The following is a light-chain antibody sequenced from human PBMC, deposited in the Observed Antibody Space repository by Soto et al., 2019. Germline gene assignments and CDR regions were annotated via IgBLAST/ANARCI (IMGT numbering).Light chain of an antibody. CDR3: QQYGNSPTT. V-gene: IGKV3-20*01. Sequence: EIVLTQSPATLSLSPGERATLSCRASQSVSSYLAWYQQEPGQAPRLLIDGASSRATGVPDRFSGTGSGTDFTLTISRLEPEDFAVFYCQQYGNSPTTFGQGTRLEIK. CDR2: GAS. CDR1: QSVSSY. J-gene: IGKJ5*01.